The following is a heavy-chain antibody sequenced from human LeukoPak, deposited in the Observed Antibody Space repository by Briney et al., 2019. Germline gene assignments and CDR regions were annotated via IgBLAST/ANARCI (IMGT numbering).Heavy chain of an antibody. D-gene: IGHD6-19*01. Sequence: SETLSLTCSVSGGSISSSNWWSWVRQPPGKGLEWIGEIYHSGSTNYNPSLKSRVTISVDKSKNQFSLKLSSVTAADTAVYYCARSGGWYFTEYFQHWGQGTLVTVSP. CDR2: IYHSGST. CDR1: GGSISSSNW. V-gene: IGHV4-4*02. J-gene: IGHJ1*01. CDR3: ARSGGWYFTEYFQH.